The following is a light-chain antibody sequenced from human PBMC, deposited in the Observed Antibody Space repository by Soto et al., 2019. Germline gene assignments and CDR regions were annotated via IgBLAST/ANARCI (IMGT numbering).Light chain of an antibody. V-gene: IGKV3-20*01. CDR1: QSISSSY. CDR2: GAS. CDR3: QQYYNSPLT. Sequence: EVVLTQSPGTLALSPGERATLSCRASQSISSSYLAWYQQKPGQAPRVLIYGASSRATGIPDRFSGSGTGTDFTLTISRLEPEDFAVYYCQQYYNSPLTVGGGTKVEIK. J-gene: IGKJ4*01.